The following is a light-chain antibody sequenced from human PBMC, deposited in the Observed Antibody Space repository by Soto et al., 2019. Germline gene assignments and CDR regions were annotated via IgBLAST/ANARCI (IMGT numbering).Light chain of an antibody. CDR1: NSNIGGNS. J-gene: IGLJ3*02. V-gene: IGLV1-47*02. CDR3: AAWDDSLTAWV. Sequence: QSVLTQPPSASGTPGQRATISCSGSNSNIGGNSVNWYQQLPLRAPKLLIYSNNQRPSGVPDRFSGSKSGTSASMAISGVRSEDEADYYCAAWDDSLTAWVFGGGTKVTVL. CDR2: SNN.